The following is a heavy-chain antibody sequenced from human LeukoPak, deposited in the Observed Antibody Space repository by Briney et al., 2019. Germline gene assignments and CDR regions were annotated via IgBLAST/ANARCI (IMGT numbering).Heavy chain of an antibody. CDR2: ISGSGGST. Sequence: PGGTLRLSCAASGFTFSSYAMSWVRQAPGKGLEWVSAISGSGGSTYYADSVKGRFTISRDNSKNTLYLQMNSLRAEDTAVYYCAKEGGYSYGSPVFDYWGQGTLVTVSS. V-gene: IGHV3-23*01. D-gene: IGHD5-18*01. CDR1: GFTFSSYA. CDR3: AKEGGYSYGSPVFDY. J-gene: IGHJ4*02.